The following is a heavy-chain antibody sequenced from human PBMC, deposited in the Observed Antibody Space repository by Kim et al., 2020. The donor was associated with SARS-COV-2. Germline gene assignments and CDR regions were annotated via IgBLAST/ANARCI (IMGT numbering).Heavy chain of an antibody. V-gene: IGHV1-24*01. Sequence: ASVKVSCKVSGYTLTELSMHWVRQAPGKGLEWMGGFDPEDGETIYAQKFQGRVTMTEDTSTDTAYMELSSLRSEDTAVYYCATGGYYYDSSGYYQFDYWGQGTLVTVSS. D-gene: IGHD3-22*01. CDR2: FDPEDGET. CDR1: GYTLTELS. J-gene: IGHJ4*02. CDR3: ATGGYYYDSSGYYQFDY.